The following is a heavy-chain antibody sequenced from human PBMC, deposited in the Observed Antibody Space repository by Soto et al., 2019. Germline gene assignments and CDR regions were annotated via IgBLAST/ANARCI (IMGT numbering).Heavy chain of an antibody. Sequence: GASVNVSCKASGYTFTGYYMHWVRQAPGQGLEWMGWINPNSGGTNYAQKFQGWVTMTRDTSISTAYMELSRLRSDDTAVYYCAREDLGDFWSGYVRFDPWGQGTLVTVSS. CDR2: INPNSGGT. D-gene: IGHD3-3*01. V-gene: IGHV1-2*04. CDR1: GYTFTGYY. J-gene: IGHJ5*02. CDR3: AREDLGDFWSGYVRFDP.